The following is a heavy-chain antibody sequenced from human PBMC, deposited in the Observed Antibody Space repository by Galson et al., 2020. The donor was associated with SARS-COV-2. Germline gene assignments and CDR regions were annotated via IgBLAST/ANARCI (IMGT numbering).Heavy chain of an antibody. CDR2: ISSSGSTI. D-gene: IGHD5-18*01. Sequence: GGSLRLSCAASGFTFSSYEMNWVRQAPGKGLEWVSYISSSGSTIYYADSVKGRFTISRDNAKNSLYLQMNSLRAEDTAVYYCATHGGGYSYGYGPGWYWGQGTLVTVSS. CDR1: GFTFSSYE. CDR3: ATHGGGYSYGYGPGWY. J-gene: IGHJ4*02. V-gene: IGHV3-48*03.